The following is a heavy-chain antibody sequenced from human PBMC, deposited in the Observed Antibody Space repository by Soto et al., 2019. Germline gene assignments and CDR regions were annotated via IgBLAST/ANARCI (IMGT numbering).Heavy chain of an antibody. V-gene: IGHV1-69*13. CDR1: GGTFSSYA. CDR3: ARDTLDTAMPPIVY. Sequence: SVKVSCKASGGTFSSYAISWVRQAPGQGLEWMGGIIPIFGTANYAQKFQGRVTITADESTSTAYMELSSLRSEDTAVYYCARDTLDTAMPPIVYWGQGTLVTVSS. CDR2: IIPIFGTA. D-gene: IGHD5-18*01. J-gene: IGHJ4*02.